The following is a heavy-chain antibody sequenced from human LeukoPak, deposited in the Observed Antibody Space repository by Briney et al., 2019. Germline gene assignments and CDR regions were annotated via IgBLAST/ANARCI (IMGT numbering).Heavy chain of an antibody. Sequence: PGGSLRLSCAASGFTFSNAWMSWVRQAPGKGLEWVGRIKSNTDGGTTDYAAPVKGRFTISRDDSKNTLNLQMNSLKTEDTAVYYCTTPQDYGASGYWGQGTLVTVSS. CDR3: TTPQDYGASGY. V-gene: IGHV3-15*01. D-gene: IGHD4-17*01. CDR2: IKSNTDGGTT. J-gene: IGHJ4*02. CDR1: GFTFSNAW.